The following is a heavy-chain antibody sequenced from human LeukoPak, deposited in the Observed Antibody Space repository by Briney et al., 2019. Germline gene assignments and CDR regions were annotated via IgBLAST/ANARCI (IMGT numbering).Heavy chain of an antibody. D-gene: IGHD3-22*01. J-gene: IGHJ4*02. CDR1: GFTVSSNY. Sequence: GGSLRLSCAASGFTVSSNYMSWVRQAPGKGLEWVSVIYSGGSTYYADSVKGRFTISRDSSKNTLYLQMNSLRAEDTAVYYCARGYYYDSSGFDYWGQGTLVTVSS. CDR2: IYSGGST. CDR3: ARGYYYDSSGFDY. V-gene: IGHV3-53*01.